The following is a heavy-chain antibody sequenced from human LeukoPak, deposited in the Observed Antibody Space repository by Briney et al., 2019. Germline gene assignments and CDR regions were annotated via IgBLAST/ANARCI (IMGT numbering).Heavy chain of an antibody. CDR1: GGSISSYY. D-gene: IGHD6-13*01. Sequence: SETLSLTCTVSGGSISSYYWSWIRQPPGKGLEWIGYICYSGSTNYNPSLKSRVTISVDMSKNQFSLKLSSVTAADTAVYYCARAPGQQMVLDYWGQGTLVTVSS. CDR3: ARAPGQQMVLDY. V-gene: IGHV4-59*01. CDR2: ICYSGST. J-gene: IGHJ4*02.